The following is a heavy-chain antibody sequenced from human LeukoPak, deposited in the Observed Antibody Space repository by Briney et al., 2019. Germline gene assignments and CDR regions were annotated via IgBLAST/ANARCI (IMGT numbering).Heavy chain of an antibody. Sequence: PGGSLRLSCAVYGFNFSSYPMTSVRQAPGKGQEWVSSILSDRKQSSYTDSVRGRYASHRDNHHKTVSLQMKSLRDEDTAVCYCAEELFLFFGDSRDQGTLVIVSS. CDR1: GFNFSSYP. V-gene: IGHV3-23*01. CDR2: ILSDRKQS. J-gene: IGHJ4*02. CDR3: AEELFLFFGDS. D-gene: IGHD3-10*01.